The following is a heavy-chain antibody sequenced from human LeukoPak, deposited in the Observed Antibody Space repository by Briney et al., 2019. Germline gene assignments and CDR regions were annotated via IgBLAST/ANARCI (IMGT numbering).Heavy chain of an antibody. V-gene: IGHV3-30*04. CDR3: AISYTTAAFDI. Sequence: GGSLRLSCAASGFTFSSFSMHWVRQAPGKGLEWVAAISYDGRNNYYADSVKGRFTISRDNSKNTLYLQMNSLRADDTAVYYCAISYTTAAFDIWGQGTMVTVSS. CDR1: GFTFSSFS. J-gene: IGHJ3*02. D-gene: IGHD3-16*02. CDR2: ISYDGRNN.